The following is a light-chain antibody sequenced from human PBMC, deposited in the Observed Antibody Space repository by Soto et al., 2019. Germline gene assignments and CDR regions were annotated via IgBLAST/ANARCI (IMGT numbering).Light chain of an antibody. J-gene: IGKJ5*01. CDR2: AAS. CDR1: QSISSY. V-gene: IGKV1-39*01. CDR3: QQSYSTQIT. Sequence: DLQLSQSPFSLSASVGDRVTITCGASQSISSYLNWYQQKPGKAPKLLIYAASSLQSGVPSRFSGSGSGTDFTLTISSLQPEDFATYYCQQSYSTQITFGQGTRLEIK.